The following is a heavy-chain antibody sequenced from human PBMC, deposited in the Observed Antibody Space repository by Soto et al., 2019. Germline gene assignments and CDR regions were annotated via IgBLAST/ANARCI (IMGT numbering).Heavy chain of an antibody. CDR3: ARAGWLQSRYYFDY. CDR2: IYYSGST. D-gene: IGHD5-12*01. CDR1: GGSISSYY. J-gene: IGHJ4*02. V-gene: IGHV4-59*01. Sequence: SETLSLTCTVSGGSISSYYWIWIRQPPGKGLEWIGYIYYSGSTNYNPSLKSRVTISVDTSKNQFSLKLSSVTAADTAVYYCARAGWLQSRYYFDYWGQGTLVTSPQ.